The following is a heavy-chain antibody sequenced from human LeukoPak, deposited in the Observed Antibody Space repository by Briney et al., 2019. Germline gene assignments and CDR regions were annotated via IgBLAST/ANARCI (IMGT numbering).Heavy chain of an antibody. Sequence: GGSLRLSCAASGFTFSRYGMHWVRQAPGKGLEWVAFIRYDGSNKYYADSVKGRFTISRDNSKNTLYLQMNSLRADDTAVYYCAKGLNYYDSSGYPTWGQGTLVTVSS. D-gene: IGHD3-22*01. CDR3: AKGLNYYDSSGYPT. J-gene: IGHJ5*02. V-gene: IGHV3-30*02. CDR2: IRYDGSNK. CDR1: GFTFSRYG.